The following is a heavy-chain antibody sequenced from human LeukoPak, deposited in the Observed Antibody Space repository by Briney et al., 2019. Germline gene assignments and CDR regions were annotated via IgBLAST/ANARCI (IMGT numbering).Heavy chain of an antibody. Sequence: GGSLRLSCAASGFTFNTYIMSWVRQAPGKGLEWLSYITESGSSIYYADPVRGRFTISRDNAKNSLYLQMNSLRVEDTAVYYCARAPLVFWSGYLGMDVWGKGTTVTVSS. CDR2: ITESGSSI. CDR3: ARAPLVFWSGYLGMDV. J-gene: IGHJ6*04. V-gene: IGHV3-48*04. D-gene: IGHD3-3*01. CDR1: GFTFNTYI.